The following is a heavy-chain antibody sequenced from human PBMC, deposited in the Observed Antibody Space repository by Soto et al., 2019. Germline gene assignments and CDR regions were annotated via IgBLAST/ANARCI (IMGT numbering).Heavy chain of an antibody. Sequence: PGGSLRLSCAASGFSFSDYYMSLFRQSPGKGLECISYISSSNTYTNYADSVKGRFTISRDNTKKSLSLQMKTLRVEDKAVYYCARKMYGIDAFDIWGQGTMVTVSS. CDR2: ISSSNTYT. D-gene: IGHD2-8*01. CDR1: GFSFSDYY. V-gene: IGHV3-11*06. J-gene: IGHJ3*02. CDR3: ARKMYGIDAFDI.